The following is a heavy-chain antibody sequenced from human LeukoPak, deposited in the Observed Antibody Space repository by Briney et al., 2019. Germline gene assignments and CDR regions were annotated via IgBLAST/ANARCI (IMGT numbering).Heavy chain of an antibody. CDR1: GFSSSDYY. CDR3: ARSIGYYYTMDV. J-gene: IGHJ6*02. Sequence: PGGSLRLSRVACGFSSSDYYMSWIRQAPGRGLEWISYISGSGSDLYYADSVKGRFTISRDNANNSLYLQMNSLRAEDTAVYYCARSIGYYYTMDVWGQGTTVTVSS. V-gene: IGHV3-11*01. CDR2: ISGSGSDL. D-gene: IGHD3-22*01.